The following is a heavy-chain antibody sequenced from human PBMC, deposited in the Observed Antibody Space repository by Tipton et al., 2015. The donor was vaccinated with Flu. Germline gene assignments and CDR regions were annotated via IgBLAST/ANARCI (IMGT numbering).Heavy chain of an antibody. CDR3: ARDYSSGWEGFDY. D-gene: IGHD6-19*01. Sequence: QSGPEVKKPGASVKVSCKASGYTFTGYYMHWVRQAPGQGLEWMGWINPNSGGTNYAQKFQGRVTMTRDTSISTACMELSRLRSDDTAVYYCARDYSSGWEGFDYWGQGTLVTVSS. CDR1: GYTFTGYY. CDR2: INPNSGGT. V-gene: IGHV1-2*02. J-gene: IGHJ4*02.